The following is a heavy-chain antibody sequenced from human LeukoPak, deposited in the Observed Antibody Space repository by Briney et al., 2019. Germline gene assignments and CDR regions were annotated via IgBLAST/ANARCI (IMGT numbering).Heavy chain of an antibody. CDR1: GFTFASYG. CDR3: AIMHGYYDGTGYWVQ. J-gene: IGHJ1*01. V-gene: IGHV3-23*01. D-gene: IGHD3-22*01. Sequence: GGSLRLSCAASGFTFASYGMSWVRQAPGKGLEWVSFITTNGGRTSYADSVEGRFTISRDNPRNTLYMQLNSLRDEDTAVYYCAIMHGYYDGTGYWVQWGQGTLVTVSS. CDR2: ITTNGGRT.